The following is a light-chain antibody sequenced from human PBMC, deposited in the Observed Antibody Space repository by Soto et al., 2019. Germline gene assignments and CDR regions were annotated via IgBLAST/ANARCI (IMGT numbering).Light chain of an antibody. CDR1: QSITTW. CDR3: QRYNDYQYI. J-gene: IGKJ2*01. V-gene: IGKV1-5*03. CDR2: KAT. Sequence: DLPMTQSPSTLSASVGDRVTITCRASQSITTWLAWYQQKPGKAPKLLIYKATNLQSGVPSRFSGSGSGTEFSLTISSLQPDDFATYYCQRYNDYQYIFGQGTKLEIK.